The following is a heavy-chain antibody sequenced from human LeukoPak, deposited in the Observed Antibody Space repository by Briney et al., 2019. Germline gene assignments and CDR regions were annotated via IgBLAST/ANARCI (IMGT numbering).Heavy chain of an antibody. CDR3: ARVITGTTTWFDP. Sequence: GESLKISCKGSGYSFTSYWIGWVRQMPGKGLEWMGIIYPGDSDTRYSPSFQGQVTISADKSISTAYLQWSNLKASDTAMYYCARVITGTTTWFDPWGQGTLVTVSS. D-gene: IGHD1-7*01. V-gene: IGHV5-51*01. CDR2: IYPGDSDT. CDR1: GYSFTSYW. J-gene: IGHJ5*02.